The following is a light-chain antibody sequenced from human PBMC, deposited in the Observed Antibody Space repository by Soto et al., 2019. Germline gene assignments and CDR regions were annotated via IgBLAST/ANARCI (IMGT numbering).Light chain of an antibody. CDR1: QSVLYSSNNKNY. J-gene: IGKJ4*01. CDR3: QQTDDFPLT. V-gene: IGKV4-1*01. CDR2: WAS. Sequence: DIVMTQSPDSLAVSLGERATINCKSSQSVLYSSNNKNYLAWYQQKPGQPPKLLIYWASTWESGVPSRFSGSGFGTDFTLSISSLQPEDSASYFCQQTDDFPLTFGGGTKVDIK.